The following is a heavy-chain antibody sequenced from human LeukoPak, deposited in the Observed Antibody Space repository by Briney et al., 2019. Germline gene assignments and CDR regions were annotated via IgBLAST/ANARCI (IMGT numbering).Heavy chain of an antibody. J-gene: IGHJ6*03. D-gene: IGHD3-22*01. CDR3: ARGGGRVVVIGYYYMDV. Sequence: SETLSLTCPVYGGSFSGYYWSWIRQPPGKGLEWIGDINHSGSTNYNPSLKSRVTISVDMSKNQFSLKLSSVPAADTAVYYCARGGGRVVVIGYYYMDVWGKGTTVTVSS. CDR1: GGSFSGYY. V-gene: IGHV4-34*01. CDR2: INHSGST.